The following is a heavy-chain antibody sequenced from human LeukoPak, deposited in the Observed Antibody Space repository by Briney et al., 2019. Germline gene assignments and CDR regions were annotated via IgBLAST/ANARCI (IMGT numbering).Heavy chain of an antibody. V-gene: IGHV3-30*02. D-gene: IGHD6-19*01. CDR2: IWYDGSNK. CDR1: GFTFSSYG. Sequence: GGSLRLSCAASGFTFSSYGMHWVRQAPGKGLEWVAVIWYDGSNKYYADSVKGRFTISRDNSKNTLYLQMNSLRAEDTAVYYCAKDLVAGSGLFFDYWGQGTLVTVSS. J-gene: IGHJ4*02. CDR3: AKDLVAGSGLFFDY.